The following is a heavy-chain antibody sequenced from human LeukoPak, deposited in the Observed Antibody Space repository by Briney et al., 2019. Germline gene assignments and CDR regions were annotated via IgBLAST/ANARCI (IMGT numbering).Heavy chain of an antibody. CDR2: ISYDGSNK. J-gene: IGHJ4*02. D-gene: IGHD3-3*01. CDR1: GFTFSSYA. CDR3: AKDYDFWSGLVDY. Sequence: SGGSLRLSCAASGFTFSSYAMHWVRQAPGKGLEWVAVISYDGSNKYYADSVKGRFTISRDNSKNTLYLQMNSLRAEDTAVYYCAKDYDFWSGLVDYWGQGTLVAVSS. V-gene: IGHV3-30-3*02.